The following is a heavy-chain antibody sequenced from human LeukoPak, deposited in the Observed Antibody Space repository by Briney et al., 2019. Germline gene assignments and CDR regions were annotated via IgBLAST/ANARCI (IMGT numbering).Heavy chain of an antibody. CDR3: AKGTVTVPAVVDY. D-gene: IGHD2-2*01. CDR2: IRNDGSNK. Sequence: GGSLRLSCAAYGCTFSSYGMHWVRQAPGKGLDWLAYIRNDGSNKYYADSVKGRFTISRDNSKNTLYLQMNSLRAEDTAVYYCAKGTVTVPAVVDYWGQGTLVTVSS. CDR1: GCTFSSYG. V-gene: IGHV3-30*02. J-gene: IGHJ4*02.